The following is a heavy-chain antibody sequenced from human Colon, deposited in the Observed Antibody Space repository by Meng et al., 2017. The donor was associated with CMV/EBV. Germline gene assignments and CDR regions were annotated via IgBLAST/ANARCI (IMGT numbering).Heavy chain of an antibody. J-gene: IGHJ6*02. Sequence: ASVKVSCKASGYTFTSYGISWVRQAPGQGLEWMGWISAYNGNTNYAQKLQGRVTMTTDTSTSTAYMELRSLRSDDTAVYYCARASSSTQFGDYYYGMDVWGQGTTVTVSS. CDR2: ISAYNGNT. CDR1: GYTFTSYG. CDR3: ARASSSTQFGDYYYGMDV. D-gene: IGHD3-3*01. V-gene: IGHV1-18*01.